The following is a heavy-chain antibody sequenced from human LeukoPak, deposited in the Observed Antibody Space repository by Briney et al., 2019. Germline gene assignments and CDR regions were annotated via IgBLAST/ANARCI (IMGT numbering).Heavy chain of an antibody. CDR1: GFTFSSYE. Sequence: GGSLRLSCAASGFTFSSYEMNWVRQAPGKGREWVSYISSSGSTIYYADSVKGRFTISRDNAKNSLYLQMNSLRAEDTAVYYCARGDGGSYFSYYYYMDVWGKGTTVTISS. D-gene: IGHD1-26*01. CDR3: ARGDGGSYFSYYYYMDV. V-gene: IGHV3-48*03. CDR2: ISSSGSTI. J-gene: IGHJ6*03.